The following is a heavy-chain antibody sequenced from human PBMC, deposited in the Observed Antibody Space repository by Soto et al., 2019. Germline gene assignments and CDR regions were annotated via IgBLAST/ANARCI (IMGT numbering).Heavy chain of an antibody. CDR1: GFTFSSYA. J-gene: IGHJ4*02. D-gene: IGHD3-22*01. V-gene: IGHV3-23*01. CDR3: AKDRSGYYHSYFDY. CDR2: ISGSGGST. Sequence: SLILSCAASGFTFSSYAMSWVRQAPGKGLEWVSAISGSGGSTYYADSVKGRFTISRDNSKNTLYLQMNSLRAEDTAVYYCAKDRSGYYHSYFDYWGQGTLVTVSS.